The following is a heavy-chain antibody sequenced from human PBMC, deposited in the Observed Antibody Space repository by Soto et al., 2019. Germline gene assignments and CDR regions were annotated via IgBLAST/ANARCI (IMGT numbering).Heavy chain of an antibody. J-gene: IGHJ5*02. CDR1: GFTFSDYY. CDR2: ISGGTATI. CDR3: VRHGSVDTTNWFDP. D-gene: IGHD5-18*01. Sequence: GGSLRLSCAASGFTFSDYYMSWIRQAPGKGLEWVSYISGGTATIYYAASVKGRFTTSRDNAESSLYLQMNSLRAEDTAVYYCVRHGSVDTTNWFDPWGQGTLVTVSS. V-gene: IGHV3-11*01.